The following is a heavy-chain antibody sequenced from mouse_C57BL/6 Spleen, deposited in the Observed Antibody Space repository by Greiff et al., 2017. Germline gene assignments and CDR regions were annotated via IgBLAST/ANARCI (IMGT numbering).Heavy chain of an antibody. J-gene: IGHJ1*03. Sequence: QVQLQQSGPELVKPGASVKISCKASGYAFSSSWMNWVKQRPGKGLEWIGRIYPGDGDTNYNGKFKGKATLTADKSSSTAYMQLSSLTSEDSAVYFCARGGGYDGDWYFDVWGTGTTVTVSS. CDR1: GYAFSSSW. CDR2: IYPGDGDT. CDR3: ARGGGYDGDWYFDV. V-gene: IGHV1-82*01. D-gene: IGHD2-2*01.